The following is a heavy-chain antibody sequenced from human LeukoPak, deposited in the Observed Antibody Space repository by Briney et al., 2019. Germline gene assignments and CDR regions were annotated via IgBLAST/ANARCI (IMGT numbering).Heavy chain of an antibody. CDR2: INPNSGGT. CDR3: ARDLAYGSGQNWFDP. V-gene: IGHV1-2*02. D-gene: IGHD3-10*01. CDR1: GYSFTGYY. J-gene: IGHJ5*02. Sequence: ASVSVSCKVSGYSFTGYYMHCVRQPPGEGLEWMGWINPNSGGTNYAQKFQGRVTMTRDTSISTAYMELSRLRSADTAVYYCARDLAYGSGQNWFDPWGQGTLVTVSS.